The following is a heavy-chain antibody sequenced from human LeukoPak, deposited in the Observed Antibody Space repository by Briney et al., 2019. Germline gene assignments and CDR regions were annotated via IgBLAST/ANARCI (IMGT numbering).Heavy chain of an antibody. CDR1: GGSISSYY. Sequence: PSETLSLTCTVSGGSISSYYWSWIRQPPGKGLEWIGSIYHGGSTYYNPSLKGRVTISVDTSKNQFSLKLSSVTAADTAVYYCARDRGWYHFDLWGQGTLVTVSS. CDR3: ARDRGWYHFDL. D-gene: IGHD3-10*01. CDR2: IYHGGST. J-gene: IGHJ4*02. V-gene: IGHV4-59*12.